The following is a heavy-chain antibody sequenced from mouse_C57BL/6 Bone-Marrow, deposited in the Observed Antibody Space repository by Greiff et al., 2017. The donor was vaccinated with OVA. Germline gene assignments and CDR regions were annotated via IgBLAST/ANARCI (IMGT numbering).Heavy chain of an antibody. V-gene: IGHV7-3*01. J-gene: IGHJ3*01. CDR2: IRNKANGYTT. CDR3: ARLDYDEGFAY. CDR1: GFTFTDYY. D-gene: IGHD2-4*01. Sequence: EVKLVESGGGLVQPGGSLSLSCAASGFTFTDYYMSWVRQPPGKALEWLGFIRNKANGYTTEYSASVKGRFTISRDNSQSILYLQMDALRAEDSATYYCARLDYDEGFAYWGQGTLVTVSA.